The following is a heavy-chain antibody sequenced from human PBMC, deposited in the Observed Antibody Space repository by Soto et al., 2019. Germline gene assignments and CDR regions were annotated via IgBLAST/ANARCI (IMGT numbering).Heavy chain of an antibody. V-gene: IGHV1-8*01. D-gene: IGHD2-2*01. J-gene: IGHJ6*03. CDR3: ARRGRSSTSCHLSDYYYYMDV. Sequence: ASVKVSCKASGYTFTSYDINWVRQATGQGLEWMGWMNPNSGNTGYAQKFQGRVTMTRNTSISTAYMELSSLRSEDTAVYYCARRGRSSTSCHLSDYYYYMDVWGKGTTVTVSS. CDR2: MNPNSGNT. CDR1: GYTFTSYD.